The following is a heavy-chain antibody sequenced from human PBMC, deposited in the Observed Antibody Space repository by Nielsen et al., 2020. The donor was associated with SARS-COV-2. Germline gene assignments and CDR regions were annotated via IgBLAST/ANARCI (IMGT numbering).Heavy chain of an antibody. V-gene: IGHV3-23*01. J-gene: IGHJ4*02. Sequence: GGSLRLSCAASGFTFNIYAMAWVRRAPGRGLEWVSGTSASGASTYYADSVKGRFSISRDNSKNTLYLQMNSLRAEDTAVYYCARSYCSGGSCSVALFDYWGQGTLVTVSS. CDR3: ARSYCSGGSCSVALFDY. CDR1: GFTFNIYA. D-gene: IGHD2-15*01. CDR2: TSASGAST.